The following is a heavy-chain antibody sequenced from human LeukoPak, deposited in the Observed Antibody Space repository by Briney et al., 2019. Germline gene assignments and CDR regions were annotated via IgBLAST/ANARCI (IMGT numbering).Heavy chain of an antibody. Sequence: GGSLRLSCAASGFTFSGSAMHWVRQASGKGLEWVGRIRSKANSYATAYAASVKGRFTISRDNSKNTLYLQMGSLRAEDMAVYYCARGYSSSWYEAFDIWGQGTMVTVSS. CDR1: GFTFSGSA. CDR3: ARGYSSSWYEAFDI. J-gene: IGHJ3*02. D-gene: IGHD6-13*01. V-gene: IGHV3-73*01. CDR2: IRSKANSYAT.